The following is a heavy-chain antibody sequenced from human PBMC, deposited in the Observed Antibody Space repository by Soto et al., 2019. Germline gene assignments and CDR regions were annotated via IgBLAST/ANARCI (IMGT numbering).Heavy chain of an antibody. D-gene: IGHD3-16*01. J-gene: IGHJ3*02. Sequence: QVQLVQSGAEVKKPGASVKVSCKASGYTFSSYGISWVRQAPGQGLEWMGWISAYNDNTNYAQKLQGRVTMTTDTSTSTAYMELRSLRSDDTAVYYCARDLSRISLPDAFDIWGQATMVTVSS. CDR2: ISAYNDNT. V-gene: IGHV1-18*01. CDR3: ARDLSRISLPDAFDI. CDR1: GYTFSSYG.